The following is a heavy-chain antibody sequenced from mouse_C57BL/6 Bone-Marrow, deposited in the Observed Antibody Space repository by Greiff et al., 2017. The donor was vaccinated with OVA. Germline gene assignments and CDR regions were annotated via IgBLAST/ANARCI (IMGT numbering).Heavy chain of an antibody. CDR1: GYTFTDYY. V-gene: IGHV1-19*01. J-gene: IGHJ3*01. D-gene: IGHD1-1*01. Sequence: VQLQQSGPVLVKPGASVKMSCKASGYTFTDYYMNWVKQSHGKSLEWIGVTNPYNGGTSYNQKFKGKATLTVDKSSSTAYMELNSLTSEDSAVYYCASPIYYYGSSPFAYWGQGTLVTVSA. CDR2: TNPYNGGT. CDR3: ASPIYYYGSSPFAY.